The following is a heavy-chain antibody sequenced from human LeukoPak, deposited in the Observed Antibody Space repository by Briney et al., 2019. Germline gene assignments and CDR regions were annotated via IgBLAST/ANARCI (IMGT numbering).Heavy chain of an antibody. D-gene: IGHD6-13*01. J-gene: IGHJ4*02. Sequence: SETLSLTCAVYGGSFSGYYWSWIRQPPGKGLEWIGEINHSGSTKHNPSLKSRVTISVDTSKNQFSLKLNSVTAADTAVYYCVRGPYSSSWYQGADWGQGTLVTVSS. CDR1: GGSFSGYY. CDR3: VRGPYSSSWYQGAD. V-gene: IGHV4-34*01. CDR2: INHSGST.